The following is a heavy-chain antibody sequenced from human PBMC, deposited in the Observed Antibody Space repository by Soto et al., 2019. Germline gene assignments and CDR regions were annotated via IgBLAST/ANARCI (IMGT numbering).Heavy chain of an antibody. CDR3: AKEQSGYHLGGLNWFDP. V-gene: IGHV3-23*01. D-gene: IGHD3-3*01. CDR1: GFTFTSHA. Sequence: GGSLRLSCAASGFTFTSHAMNWVRQAPGKGLEWVAGITPGGDNTYYADSVKGRFTISRDNSKNTLYLQMNSLRAEDTAVYYCAKEQSGYHLGGLNWFDPWGQGTLVTVSS. J-gene: IGHJ5*02. CDR2: ITPGGDNT.